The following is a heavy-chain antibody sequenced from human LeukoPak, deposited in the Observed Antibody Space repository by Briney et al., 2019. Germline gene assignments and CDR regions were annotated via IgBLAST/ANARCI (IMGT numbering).Heavy chain of an antibody. Sequence: GGSLRLSXAASGFTFSSYAMSWVRQAPGKGLEWVSAISGSGGSTYYADSVKGRFTISRDNSKNTLYLQMNSLRAEDTAVYYCAKDHVLAPWTPFDYWGQGTLVTVSS. V-gene: IGHV3-23*01. CDR2: ISGSGGST. D-gene: IGHD3-10*02. J-gene: IGHJ4*02. CDR3: AKDHVLAPWTPFDY. CDR1: GFTFSSYA.